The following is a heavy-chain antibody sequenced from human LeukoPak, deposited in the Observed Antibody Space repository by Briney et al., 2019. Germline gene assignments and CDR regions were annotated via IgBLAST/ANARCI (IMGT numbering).Heavy chain of an antibody. D-gene: IGHD3-9*01. CDR1: GGSTSGYY. V-gene: IGHV4-59*04. CDR2: MYSSGST. CDR3: ASRNDILTGYVFDF. Sequence: KASETLSLTCTVSGGSTSGYYWTWIRQPPGKGPEWIGYMYSSGSTSYNPSLKSRVTISVDTSKNQFSLKLTSVTAADTAVYYCASRNDILTGYVFDFWGQGTLVTVSS. J-gene: IGHJ4*02.